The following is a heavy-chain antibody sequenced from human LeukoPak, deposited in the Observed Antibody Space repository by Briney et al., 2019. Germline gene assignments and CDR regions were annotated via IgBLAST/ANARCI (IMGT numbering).Heavy chain of an antibody. J-gene: IGHJ6*02. V-gene: IGHV3-23*01. CDR2: ISDTGGST. Sequence: PGGSLRLSCAATEFPFSSFAMSWVRQAPGKGLEWVSSISDTGGSTYHADPVKGRFTIARDNSKNTLYLQMNSLRAEDTAVYYCAKNAAYYYGMDVWGQGTTVTVSS. CDR1: EFPFSSFA. CDR3: AKNAAYYYGMDV. D-gene: IGHD6-25*01.